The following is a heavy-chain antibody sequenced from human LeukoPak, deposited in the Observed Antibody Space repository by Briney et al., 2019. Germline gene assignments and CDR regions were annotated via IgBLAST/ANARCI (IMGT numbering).Heavy chain of an antibody. D-gene: IGHD2-2*01. CDR1: GGTFSSYA. Sequence: AAVKVSCNASGGTFSSYAISWVRQAPGQGLEWMGGIIPIFGTANYAQKFQGRVTITADESTSTAYMELSSLRSEDTAVYYCARDCSSTSCYSYFDYWGQGTLVTVSS. J-gene: IGHJ4*02. CDR3: ARDCSSTSCYSYFDY. V-gene: IGHV1-69*13. CDR2: IIPIFGTA.